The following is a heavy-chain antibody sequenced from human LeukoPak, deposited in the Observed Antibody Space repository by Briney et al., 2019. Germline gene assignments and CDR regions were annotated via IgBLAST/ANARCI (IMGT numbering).Heavy chain of an antibody. J-gene: IGHJ3*02. Sequence: PSETLSLTCTVSGGSMSSYYWSWIRQPPGKGLEWIGYIYYSGSTNYNPSLKSRITISVDTSKNQFSLKLSSVTAADTAVYYCARLTDRYCSGGSCSSGAFDIWGQGTMVTVSS. V-gene: IGHV4-59*08. CDR3: ARLTDRYCSGGSCSSGAFDI. CDR2: IYYSGST. D-gene: IGHD2-15*01. CDR1: GGSMSSYY.